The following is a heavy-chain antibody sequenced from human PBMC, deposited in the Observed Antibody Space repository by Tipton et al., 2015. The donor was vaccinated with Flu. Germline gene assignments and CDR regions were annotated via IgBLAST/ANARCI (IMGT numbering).Heavy chain of an antibody. CDR2: IYYSGGA. CDR1: GGSIGSSAYY. V-gene: IGHV4-39*01. J-gene: IGHJ6*02. Sequence: LRLSCTVSGGSIGSSAYYWGWVRQPPGKGLEWIANIYYSGGAKYNPSLRSRVTISADTSNQFSLTLSSVTAADTAVYYCATTTNYYYGTDVWGQGISVTVSS. CDR3: ATTTNYYYGTDV. D-gene: IGHD1-14*01.